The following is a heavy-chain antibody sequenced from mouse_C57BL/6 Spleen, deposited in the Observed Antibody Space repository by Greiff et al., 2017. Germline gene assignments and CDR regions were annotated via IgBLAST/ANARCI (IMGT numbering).Heavy chain of an antibody. J-gene: IGHJ4*01. CDR2: ISSGSSTI. V-gene: IGHV5-17*01. CDR3: ARDYYGSSGFYAMDY. CDR1: GFTFSDYG. Sequence: EVQRVESGGGLVKPGGSLKLSCAASGFTFSDYGMHWVRQAPEKGLEWVAYISSGSSTIYYADTVKGRFTISRDNAKNTLFLQMTSLRSEDTAMYYCARDYYGSSGFYAMDYWGQGTSVTVSS. D-gene: IGHD1-1*01.